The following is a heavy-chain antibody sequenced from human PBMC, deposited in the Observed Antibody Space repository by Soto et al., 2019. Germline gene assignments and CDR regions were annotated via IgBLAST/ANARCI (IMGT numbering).Heavy chain of an antibody. CDR1: GGSISSGGYY. Sequence: SETLSLTCTVSGGSISSGGYYWTWIRQHPGKGLEWIGYNYYSGITYYNPSLKSRVTISLDTSKNQFSLKLSSVTAADTAVYYFARGPSIAGHYNVMAVWGKGTTVPFSP. CDR3: ARGPSIAGHYNVMAV. D-gene: IGHD6-6*01. CDR2: NYYSGIT. V-gene: IGHV4-31*03. J-gene: IGHJ6*04.